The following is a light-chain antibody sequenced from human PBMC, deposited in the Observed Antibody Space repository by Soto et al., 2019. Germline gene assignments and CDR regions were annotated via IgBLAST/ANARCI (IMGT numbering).Light chain of an antibody. CDR3: QQYGSSPRT. V-gene: IGKV3-20*01. CDR2: GAS. CDR1: QSVSNNY. Sequence: EIVFTQSPGTLSLSPGERATLYCRASQSVSNNYLAWYQQKPGQAPRLLIYGASSRATGIPDRFSGSGSGTDFTLTISRLEPEDFAVYYCQQYGSSPRTFGQGTKVDIK. J-gene: IGKJ1*01.